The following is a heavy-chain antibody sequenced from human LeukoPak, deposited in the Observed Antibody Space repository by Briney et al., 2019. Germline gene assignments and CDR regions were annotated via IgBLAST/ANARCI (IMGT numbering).Heavy chain of an antibody. CDR3: ARDEGSSYPFDY. J-gene: IGHJ4*02. CDR2: IYYSGST. V-gene: IGHV4-39*07. Sequence: SETLSLTCTVPGGSISSSSYYWGWIRQPPGKGLEWIGSIYYSGSTYYNPSLKSRVTISVDTSKNQFSLNLSSVTAADTAVYFCARDEGSSYPFDYWGQGTLVTVSS. CDR1: GGSISSSSYY. D-gene: IGHD2-2*01.